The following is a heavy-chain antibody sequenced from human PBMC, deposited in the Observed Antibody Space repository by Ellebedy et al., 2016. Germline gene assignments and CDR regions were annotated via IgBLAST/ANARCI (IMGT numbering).Heavy chain of an antibody. Sequence: SETLSLTCAVYGGSFSGYYWGWIRQPPGKGLEWIGSIYYSGSTYYNPSLKSRVTISVDTFKNQFSLKLSSVTAADTAVYYCARGRTMIVDELTATTYYFDYWGQGTRVTVSS. D-gene: IGHD3-22*01. CDR2: IYYSGST. CDR1: GGSFSGYY. V-gene: IGHV4-34*01. J-gene: IGHJ4*02. CDR3: ARGRTMIVDELTATTYYFDY.